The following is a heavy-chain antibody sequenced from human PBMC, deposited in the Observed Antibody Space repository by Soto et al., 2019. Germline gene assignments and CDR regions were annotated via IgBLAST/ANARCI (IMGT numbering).Heavy chain of an antibody. J-gene: IGHJ5*02. CDR1: GFTFTSYG. CDR3: ARSSDYGDYVGWFDP. D-gene: IGHD4-17*01. Sequence: AASVKASCKASGFTFTSYGISCVRQAPGQGLEWMGWISAYNGNTNYAQKLQGRVTMTTDTSTSTAYMELRSLRSDDTAVYYCARSSDYGDYVGWFDPWGQGTLVTVSS. CDR2: ISAYNGNT. V-gene: IGHV1-18*01.